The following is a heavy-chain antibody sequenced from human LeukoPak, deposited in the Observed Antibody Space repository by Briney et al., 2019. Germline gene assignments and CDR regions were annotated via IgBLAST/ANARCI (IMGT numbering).Heavy chain of an antibody. J-gene: IGHJ4*02. CDR3: AREMRVATTPPGY. Sequence: GASVKVSCKASSYTFTDYGINWVRQAPGHGLEWMGWINPNSGGTNYAQKFQGRVTMTRDTSISTAYMELSRLRSDDTAVNYCAREMRVATTPPGYWGQGTLVTVTS. CDR1: SYTFTDYG. CDR2: INPNSGGT. V-gene: IGHV1-2*02. D-gene: IGHD5-12*01.